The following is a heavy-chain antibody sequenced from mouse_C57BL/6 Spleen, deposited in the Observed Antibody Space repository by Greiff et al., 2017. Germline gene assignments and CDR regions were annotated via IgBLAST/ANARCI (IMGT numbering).Heavy chain of an antibody. CDR2: ISYDGSN. Sequence: EVKLVESGPGLVKPSQSLSLTCSVTGYSITSGYYWNWIRQFPGNKLEWMGYISYDGSNNYNPSLKNRISITRDTSKNQFFLKLNSVTTEDTATYYCARDTGLDYWGQGTTLTVSS. J-gene: IGHJ2*01. CDR3: ARDTGLDY. D-gene: IGHD4-1*01. CDR1: GYSITSGYY. V-gene: IGHV3-6*01.